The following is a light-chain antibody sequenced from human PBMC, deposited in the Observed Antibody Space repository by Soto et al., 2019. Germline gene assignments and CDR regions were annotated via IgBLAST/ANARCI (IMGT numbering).Light chain of an antibody. J-gene: IGKJ5*01. V-gene: IGKV4-1*01. CDR3: QQHHSTPLP. CDR2: WAS. Sequence: EIVMTQSPDSLALCLGASATINCNCSQSVLYSSTGRNYLVWYQQKAGQPPKLLIYWASTRESGVPDRFSGSGSGTDFTLTISNLQAEDVAVYYCQQHHSTPLPVGQVTRLE. CDR1: QSVLYSSTGRNY.